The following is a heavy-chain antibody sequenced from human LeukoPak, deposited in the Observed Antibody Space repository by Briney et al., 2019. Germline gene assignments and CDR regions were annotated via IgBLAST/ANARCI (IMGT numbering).Heavy chain of an antibody. V-gene: IGHV3-23*01. J-gene: IGHJ5*02. Sequence: GGSLRLSCAASGFTFSNFAMAWVRQTPEKGLQWVSGILAGGATYYADSVKARFTISRDNSKSTLFLQMNSLRVDDTALYLCAQDLNYADRRSEFDPGGQGTPVTVPS. CDR3: AQDLNYADRRSEFDP. D-gene: IGHD4-17*01. CDR2: ILAGGAT. CDR1: GFTFSNFA.